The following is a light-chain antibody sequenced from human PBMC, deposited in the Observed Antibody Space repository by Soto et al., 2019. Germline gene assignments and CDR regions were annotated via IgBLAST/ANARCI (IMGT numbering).Light chain of an antibody. Sequence: IVLPQSPGTLSLSPGERATLSCRASQTVASNYLAWYQQKLGQAPRLLIYSASSRATGIPDRFSGSGSGTDFALTISRLEPEDFAVYYCQQYGSSPQTFGQGTKVDIK. J-gene: IGKJ1*01. V-gene: IGKV3-20*01. CDR2: SAS. CDR3: QQYGSSPQT. CDR1: QTVASNY.